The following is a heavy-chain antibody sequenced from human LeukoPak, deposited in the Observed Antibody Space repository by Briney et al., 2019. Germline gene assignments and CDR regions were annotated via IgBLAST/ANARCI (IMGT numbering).Heavy chain of an antibody. CDR3: AKDNRRHYTSGPNPDSLH. CDR2: ISWNSGSI. V-gene: IGHV3-9*01. J-gene: IGHJ4*02. D-gene: IGHD6-19*01. Sequence: HSGGSLRLSCAGSGFIFNNYAMRWVRQPPGKGLEWVSGISWNSGSIDCADSVKGRFTISRDNAKNSLYLQMNSLRVEDTAFYYCAKDNRRHYTSGPNPDSLHWGQGALVTVSS. CDR1: GFIFNNYA.